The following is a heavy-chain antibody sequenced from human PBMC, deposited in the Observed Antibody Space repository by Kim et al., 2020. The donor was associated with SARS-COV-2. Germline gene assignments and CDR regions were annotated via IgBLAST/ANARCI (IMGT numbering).Heavy chain of an antibody. CDR1: GGSVSSGSYY. CDR3: ARDHGAILVPGLTPKEDGPWYFDL. V-gene: IGHV4-61*01. D-gene: IGHD2-8*01. J-gene: IGHJ2*01. Sequence: SETLSLTCTVSGGSVSSGSYYWSWIRQPPGKGLEWIGYIYYSGSTNYNPSLKSRVTISVDTSKNQFSLKLSSVTAADTAVYYCARDHGAILVPGLTPKEDGPWYFDLWGRGTLVTVSS. CDR2: IYYSGST.